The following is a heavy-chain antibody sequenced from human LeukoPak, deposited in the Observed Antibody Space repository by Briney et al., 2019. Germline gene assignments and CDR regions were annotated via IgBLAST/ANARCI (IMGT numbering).Heavy chain of an antibody. CDR2: IYHSGST. D-gene: IGHD2-2*01. Sequence: PSETLSLTCAVSGGSISSGGYSWSWIRQPPGEGLEWIGYIYHSGSTYYNPSLKSRVTISVDRSKNQFSLKLSSVTAADTAVYYCARAAVVPEYYFDYWGQGTLVTVSS. J-gene: IGHJ4*02. V-gene: IGHV4-30-2*01. CDR3: ARAAVVPEYYFDY. CDR1: GGSISSGGYS.